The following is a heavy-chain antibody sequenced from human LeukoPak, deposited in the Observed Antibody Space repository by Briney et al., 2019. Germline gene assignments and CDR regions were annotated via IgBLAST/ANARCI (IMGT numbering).Heavy chain of an antibody. CDR2: INHSGST. CDR3: ARGRGVRLRVYYYMDV. V-gene: IGHV4-34*01. J-gene: IGHJ6*03. Sequence: PSETLSLTCAVYGGSFSGYYWSWIRQPPGKGLEWIGEINHSGSTNYNPSLKSRVTISVDTSKNQFSLKLSSVTAADTAVYYCARGRGVRLRVYYYMDVWGKGTTVTVSS. CDR1: GGSFSGYY. D-gene: IGHD3-10*01.